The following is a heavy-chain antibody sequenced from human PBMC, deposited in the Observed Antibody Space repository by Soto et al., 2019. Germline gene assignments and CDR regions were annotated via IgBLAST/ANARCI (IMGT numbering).Heavy chain of an antibody. CDR1: GDSVSSNSAA. D-gene: IGHD3-16*01. CDR2: TYYRSKWYN. J-gene: IGHJ4*02. CDR3: ARGGKLDNLFDY. V-gene: IGHV6-1*01. Sequence: KQSQTLSLTCAISGDSVSSNSAAWNWIRQSPSRGLEWLGRTYYRSKWYNDYAVSVKSRITINPDTSKNQFSLQLNSGAPEDTAVYYCARGGKLDNLFDYWGQGTLVTVSS.